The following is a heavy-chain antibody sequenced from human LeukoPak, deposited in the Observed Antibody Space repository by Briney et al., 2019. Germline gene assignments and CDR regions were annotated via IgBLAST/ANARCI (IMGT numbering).Heavy chain of an antibody. J-gene: IGHJ4*02. CDR2: INSDGSST. D-gene: IGHD3-10*01. V-gene: IGHV3-74*01. CDR1: GFTFSSYW. CDR3: ARDGMGVRNFDY. Sequence: GSLRLSCAASGFTFSSYWMHWVRQAPGKGLVWVSRINSDGSSTSYADSVKGRFTISRDNAKNTLYLQMNSLRAEDTAVYYCARDGMGVRNFDYWGQGTLVTVSS.